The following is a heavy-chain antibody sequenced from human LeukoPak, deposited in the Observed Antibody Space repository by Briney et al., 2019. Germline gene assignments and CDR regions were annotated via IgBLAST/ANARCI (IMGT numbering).Heavy chain of an antibody. CDR2: IFPGDSHT. CDR3: ARSSVNWFDP. D-gene: IGHD3-3*01. CDR1: GFSFSNYW. Sequence: GESLQISRQGSGFSFSNYWNGWVRQMAGKGLEWKGIIFPGDSHTRYSPSFQGQVTMSADKSISTAYLQWSSLRASDTAMYYCARSSVNWFDPWGEGTLVTVSS. J-gene: IGHJ5*02. V-gene: IGHV5-51*01.